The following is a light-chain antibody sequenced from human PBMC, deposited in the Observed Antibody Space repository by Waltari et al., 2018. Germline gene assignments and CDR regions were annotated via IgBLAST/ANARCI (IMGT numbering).Light chain of an antibody. CDR2: HSS. V-gene: IGKV1-12*01. J-gene: IGKJ1*01. CDR3: QQGDTSPPT. Sequence: EIHMTQSPSSVSASVGDRVSMSCRASQDISTSLAWYQQKSGKAPSLLIYHSSTLQSGVPSRFSCAGTVTDFTLTINNLHPEDFATYFCQQGDTSPPTFGPGTKVELK. CDR1: QDISTS.